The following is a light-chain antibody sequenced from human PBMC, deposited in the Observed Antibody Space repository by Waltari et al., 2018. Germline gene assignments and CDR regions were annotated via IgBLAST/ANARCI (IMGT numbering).Light chain of an antibody. CDR2: DAS. CDR3: QQFNNYPYT. CDR1: QGISSA. J-gene: IGKJ2*01. V-gene: IGKV1D-13*01. Sequence: AIQLTQSPSSLSASVVDRVTITCRASQGISSALAWYQQKPGKAPKLLIYDASSVESGVPSRFSGSGSGTDFTLTISSLQPEDVATYYCQQFNNYPYTFGQGTKLEI.